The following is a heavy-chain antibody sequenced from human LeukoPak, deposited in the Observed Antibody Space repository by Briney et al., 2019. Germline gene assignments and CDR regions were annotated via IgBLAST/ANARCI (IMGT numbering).Heavy chain of an antibody. CDR2: TTGGGGKT. CDR3: ARRYSNTWYYFDY. Sequence: SGGSLRLSCAASGFTFSSYSMNWVRQAPGKGLEWVSTTTGGGGKTYYADPVKGRFTLSRDNSKNTLYLQMNSLRPEDTAVYYCARRYSNTWYYFDYCGQGTLVTVSS. D-gene: IGHD6-13*01. V-gene: IGHV3-23*01. CDR1: GFTFSSYS. J-gene: IGHJ4*02.